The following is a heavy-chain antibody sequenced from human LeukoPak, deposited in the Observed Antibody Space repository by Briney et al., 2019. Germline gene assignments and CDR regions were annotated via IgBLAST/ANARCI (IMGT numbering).Heavy chain of an antibody. CDR2: IYYSGST. CDR3: ARTIAVAGIPARFDP. J-gene: IGHJ5*02. CDR1: GGSISSYY. D-gene: IGHD6-19*01. Sequence: SETLSLTCTVSGGSISSYYWSWIRQPPGKGLEWIGYIYYSGSTNYNPSLKSRVTISVDTSKNQFSLKLSSVTAADTAVYYCARTIAVAGIPARFDPWGQGTLVTVSS. V-gene: IGHV4-59*08.